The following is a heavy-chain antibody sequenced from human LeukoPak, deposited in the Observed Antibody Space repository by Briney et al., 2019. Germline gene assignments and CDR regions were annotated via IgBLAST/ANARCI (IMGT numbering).Heavy chain of an antibody. V-gene: IGHV3-21*01. D-gene: IGHD3-3*01. J-gene: IGHJ6*03. CDR1: GFTFSSYS. CDR2: ISSSSSYI. Sequence: GGSLRLSCAASGFTFSSYSMNWVRQAPGKGLEWVSSISSSSSYIYYADSVKGRFTISRDNAKNSLYLQMNSLRAEDTAVYYCAKDLRITIFGVVITGYMDVWGKGTTVTVSS. CDR3: AKDLRITIFGVVITGYMDV.